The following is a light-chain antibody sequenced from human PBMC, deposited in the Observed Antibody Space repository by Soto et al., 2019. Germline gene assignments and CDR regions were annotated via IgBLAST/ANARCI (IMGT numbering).Light chain of an antibody. CDR1: QSVSSY. CDR3: QQRTDWVT. V-gene: IGKV3-11*01. Sequence: DIVMTQSPATLSLSPGERATLSCRASQSVSSYLAWYQQKPGQAPRLLIYEASNRATGIPARFSGSGSGTDFTLTISSLEPEDFAVYYCQQRTDWVTFGGGTKVDIK. J-gene: IGKJ4*01. CDR2: EAS.